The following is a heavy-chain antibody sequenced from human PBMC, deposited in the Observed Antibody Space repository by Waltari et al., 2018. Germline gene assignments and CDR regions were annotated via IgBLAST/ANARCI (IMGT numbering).Heavy chain of an antibody. CDR2: IYYTGST. CDR1: GGSISGFY. CDR3: ARGGGGDWEWFDP. D-gene: IGHD2-21*02. V-gene: IGHV4-59*01. J-gene: IGHJ5*02. Sequence: QVQLQESGPSLLKPSETLSLICTVSGGSISGFYWSWVRQPPGKGMDWIGYIYYTGSTNSTPSLNSRVTMSVDTSKNQFSLKLSSVTAADTAFYYCARGGGGDWEWFDPWGHGTLVTVSS.